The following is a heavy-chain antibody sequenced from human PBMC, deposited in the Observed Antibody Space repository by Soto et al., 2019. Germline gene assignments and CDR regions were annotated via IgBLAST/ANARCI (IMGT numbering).Heavy chain of an antibody. CDR2: IIPIFGTA. CDR3: ARVLEYGAALVAFDI. Sequence: QVQLVQSGAEVKKPGSSVKVSCKASGGTFSSYAISWVRQAPGKGLEWMGGIIPIFGTANYAQKFQGRVTITADESTSTAYMEQSSLRSEDTAVYYCARVLEYGAALVAFDIWGQGTMVNVSS. J-gene: IGHJ3*02. D-gene: IGHD4-17*01. CDR1: GGTFSSYA. V-gene: IGHV1-69*01.